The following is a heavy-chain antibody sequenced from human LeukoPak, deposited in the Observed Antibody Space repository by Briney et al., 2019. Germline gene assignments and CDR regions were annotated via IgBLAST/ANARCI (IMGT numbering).Heavy chain of an antibody. CDR2: IWYDASNK. D-gene: IGHD1-7*01. V-gene: IGHV3-33*01. CDR1: GFTFSSFG. CDR3: VRGVGVSRFNYLDP. J-gene: IGHJ5*02. Sequence: PAGSLRLSCAASGFTFSSFGMHWVRQAPGKGLEWVAVIWYDASNKYYGDSVKGRFTISRDNSKNTLYLQMNSLRDDDTAVYYCVRGVGVSRFNYLDPWGQASLAFVSS.